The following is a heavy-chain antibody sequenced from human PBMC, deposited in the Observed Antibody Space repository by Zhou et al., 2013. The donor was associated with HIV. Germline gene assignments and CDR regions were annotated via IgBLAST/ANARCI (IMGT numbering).Heavy chain of an antibody. D-gene: IGHD5-18*01. CDR3: ARDRRGDVDTAMVTRELDY. CDR2: IIPIFTTV. CDR1: GGTFNSYV. Sequence: QVQLVQSGAEVKKPGSSVKVSCKASGGTFNSYVISWVRQAPGQGLEWMGGIIPIFTTVNYAQKFQGRVTITTDESTSTAYMELSSLRSEDTAVYYCARDRRGDVDTAMVTRELDYWGQGTLVTVSS. J-gene: IGHJ4*02. V-gene: IGHV1-69*05.